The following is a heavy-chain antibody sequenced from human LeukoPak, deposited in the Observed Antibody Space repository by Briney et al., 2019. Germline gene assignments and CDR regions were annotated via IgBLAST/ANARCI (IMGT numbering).Heavy chain of an antibody. D-gene: IGHD2-15*01. CDR3: ATRGLGYCSGGSCPSLGGYYYYYMDV. V-gene: IGHV1-2*02. CDR2: INPNSGGT. J-gene: IGHJ6*03. Sequence: EASVKVSCKASGYTFTGYYMHWVRQAPGQGLEWMGWINPNSGGTNYAQKFQGRVTMTRDTSISTAYMELSRLRSDDTAVYYCATRGLGYCSGGSCPSLGGYYYYYMDVWGKGTTVTISS. CDR1: GYTFTGYY.